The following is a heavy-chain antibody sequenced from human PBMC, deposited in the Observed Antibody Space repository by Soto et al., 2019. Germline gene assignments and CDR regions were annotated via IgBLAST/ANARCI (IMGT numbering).Heavy chain of an antibody. J-gene: IGHJ4*02. D-gene: IGHD5-18*01. CDR2: TSNDGSIN. CDR3: AKEGFNTTMAAGYLDY. Sequence: QVQVVESGGGVVQPGRSLRLSFAASGFTFSSCGMHWVRQAPGTGREGVAVTSNDGSINFYAESVKGRFSISRDNSKNMVYLQMNSLRADDTAVYYCAKEGFNTTMAAGYLDYWGQGTLVTVSS. V-gene: IGHV3-30*18. CDR1: GFTFSSCG.